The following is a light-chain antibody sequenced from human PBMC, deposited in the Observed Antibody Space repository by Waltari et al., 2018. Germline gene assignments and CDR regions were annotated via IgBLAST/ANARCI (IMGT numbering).Light chain of an antibody. CDR3: NQYRNLWT. CDR1: QSVRNW. Sequence: INRRATQSVRNWLAWYQQKSRKAPKVLIYKASTLESGVLSMFGVSGSGTEFYYTITNPKPRDSAIDYCNQYRNLWTFGQGPKVEI. CDR2: KAS. J-gene: IGKJ1*01. V-gene: IGKV1-5*03.